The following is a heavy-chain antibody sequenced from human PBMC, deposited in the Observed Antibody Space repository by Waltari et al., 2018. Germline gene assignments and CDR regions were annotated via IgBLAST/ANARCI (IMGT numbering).Heavy chain of an antibody. D-gene: IGHD3-22*01. CDR2: IYSGGTT. V-gene: IGHV3-66*01. Sequence: VQLVETGGGWVQPGGSPRPYLEASGFIVNKYFMIWVRQAPGKGLEWVSIIYSGGTTFYAESVKGRFTISRDNSKNTIFLQMTRLSAEDTAVYYCARGHYYDTDGFYEYAYDVWGQGTAVTVSS. J-gene: IGHJ3*01. CDR3: ARGHYYDTDGFYEYAYDV. CDR1: GFIVNKYF.